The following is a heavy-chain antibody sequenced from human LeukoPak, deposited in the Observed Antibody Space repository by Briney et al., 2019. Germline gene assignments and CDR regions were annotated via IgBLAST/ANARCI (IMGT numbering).Heavy chain of an antibody. CDR1: GGSISSYY. D-gene: IGHD1-1*01. Sequence: SETLSLTCTVSGGSISSYYWSWIRQPPGKGLEWIGYIYYSGSTNYNPSLKSRVTISVDTSKNQFSLKLSSVTAADTAVYYCARIPYNWNDGYYFDYWDQGTLVTVSS. J-gene: IGHJ4*02. V-gene: IGHV4-59*01. CDR2: IYYSGST. CDR3: ARIPYNWNDGYYFDY.